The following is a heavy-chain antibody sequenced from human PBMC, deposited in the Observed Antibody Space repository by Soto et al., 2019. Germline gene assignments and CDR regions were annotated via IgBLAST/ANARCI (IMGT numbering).Heavy chain of an antibody. V-gene: IGHV1-18*01. J-gene: IGHJ1*01. CDR3: AAAVNIDGLEH. D-gene: IGHD4-17*01. Sequence: ASVKVSCKASGHTSNNFKINWVRQVPGQGLEWMGWVSVYDGKAKYGQKFQDRISMTTETSTSTVFMEVRTPRYDDTAIYYCAAAVNIDGLEHWGQG. CDR1: GHTSNNFK. CDR2: VSVYDGKA.